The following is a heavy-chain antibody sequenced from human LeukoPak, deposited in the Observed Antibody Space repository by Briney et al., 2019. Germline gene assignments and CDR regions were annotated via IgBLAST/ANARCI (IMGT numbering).Heavy chain of an antibody. CDR1: GYSLTEIC. Sequence: GASVKVSCKVSGYSLTEICMHWVRQAPGKGLEWMGGFDPEENKRIYAQKFKGRVTMTEDTSTDTAYMDVSSLTFEDTAVYYCAKGPPGTDNDWYFDLWGRGTLVTVSS. D-gene: IGHD1-1*01. V-gene: IGHV1-24*01. CDR2: FDPEENKR. CDR3: AKGPPGTDNDWYFDL. J-gene: IGHJ2*01.